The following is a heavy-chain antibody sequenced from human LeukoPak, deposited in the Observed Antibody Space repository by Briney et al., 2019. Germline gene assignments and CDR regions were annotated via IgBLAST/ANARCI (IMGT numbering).Heavy chain of an antibody. V-gene: IGHV1-18*01. CDR1: GYTFTSYC. J-gene: IGHJ4*02. CDR3: ARDNYYDSSGYLDPFDY. Sequence: ASVKVSCKASGYTFTSYCISWVRQAPGQGLEWMGWISAYNGNTNYAQKLQGRVTMTTDTSTSTAYMELRSLGSDDTAVYYCARDNYYDSSGYLDPFDYWGQGTLVTVSS. CDR2: ISAYNGNT. D-gene: IGHD3-22*01.